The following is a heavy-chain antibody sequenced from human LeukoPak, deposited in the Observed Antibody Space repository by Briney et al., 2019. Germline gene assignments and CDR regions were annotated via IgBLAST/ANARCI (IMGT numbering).Heavy chain of an antibody. CDR2: ISSSGSTK. Sequence: GGSLRLSCAASGFTFSSYEMNWVRQAPGKGLEWVSYISSSGSTKYYADSVKGRFTISRDNALNSLYLQMSSLRAEDTAVYYCATLRPRQQLVVDHWGQGTPVTVSS. V-gene: IGHV3-48*03. CDR1: GFTFSSYE. D-gene: IGHD6-13*01. CDR3: ATLRPRQQLVVDH. J-gene: IGHJ4*02.